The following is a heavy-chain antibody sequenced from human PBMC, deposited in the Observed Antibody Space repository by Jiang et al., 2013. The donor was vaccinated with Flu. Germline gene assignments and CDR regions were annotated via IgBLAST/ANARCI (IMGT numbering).Heavy chain of an antibody. CDR2: ISAYNGNT. D-gene: IGHD2/OR15-2a*01. V-gene: IGHV1-18*01. J-gene: IGHJ4*02. Sequence: GAEVKKPGASVKVSCKASGYTFTSYGISWVRQAPGQGLEWMGWISAYNGNTNYAQKLQGRVTMTTDTSTSTAYMELRSLRSDDTAVYYCARDSLGMNSASPSFDYWGQGTLVTVSS. CDR3: ARDSLGMNSASPSFDY. CDR1: GYTFTSYG.